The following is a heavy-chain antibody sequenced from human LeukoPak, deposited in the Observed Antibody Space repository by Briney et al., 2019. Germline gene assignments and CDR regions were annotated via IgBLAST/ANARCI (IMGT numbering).Heavy chain of an antibody. CDR1: GFTFSSYS. CDR3: ARDHRARYYYDSSGYPPDAFDI. Sequence: GGSLRLSCAASGFTFSSYSMNWVRQAPGKGLEWVSSISSSSSYIYYADSVKGRFTISRDNAKNSLYLQMNSLRAEDTAVYYCARDHRARYYYDSSGYPPDAFDIWGQGTMVTVSS. V-gene: IGHV3-21*01. CDR2: ISSSSSYI. J-gene: IGHJ3*02. D-gene: IGHD3-22*01.